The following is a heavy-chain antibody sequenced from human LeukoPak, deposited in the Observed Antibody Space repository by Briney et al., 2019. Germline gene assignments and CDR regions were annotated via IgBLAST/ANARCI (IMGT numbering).Heavy chain of an antibody. CDR3: ARGVRPGDGYNYYFDY. D-gene: IGHD5-24*01. Sequence: ASVKVSCKASGYTFTTYDINWVRQATGQGLEWMGWMNPNSGNTGFAQKFEGRVTMTRNTSISTAYMELSSLRSEDTAVYYCARGVRPGDGYNYYFDYWGQGTLVTVSS. J-gene: IGHJ4*02. CDR2: MNPNSGNT. CDR1: GYTFTTYD. V-gene: IGHV1-8*01.